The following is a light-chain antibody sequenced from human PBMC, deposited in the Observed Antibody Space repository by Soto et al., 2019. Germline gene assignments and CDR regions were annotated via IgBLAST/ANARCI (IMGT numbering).Light chain of an antibody. CDR1: QTTLHSNGYNY. V-gene: IGKV2-28*01. CDR2: LGS. CDR3: MQALHPLP. Sequence: IVMTQSLLSLPVTPGEPASISCRSSQTTLHSNGYNYLDWYLQKPGQSPQLLIYLGSNRASGVPDRFRGSCSGTDFTLKISRVEADDVGVYYCMQALHPLPFGQGTGLEIK. J-gene: IGKJ5*01.